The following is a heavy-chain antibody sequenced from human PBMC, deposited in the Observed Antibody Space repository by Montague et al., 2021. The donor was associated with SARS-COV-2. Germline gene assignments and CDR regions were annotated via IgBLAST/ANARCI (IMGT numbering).Heavy chain of an antibody. CDR2: ISSTGGST. J-gene: IGHJ5*02. D-gene: IGHD3-10*01. CDR3: AKGFTYYFATGGYPNYFDP. Sequence: SLSLSFSASGFTFSSYAMIWVRQAPGKGLEWVSTISSTGGSTYYADSVKGRFIISRDNSRYTVYMQMNNLRAEDTAVYYCAKGFTYYFATGGYPNYFDPWGQGTLVSVSS. V-gene: IGHV3-23*01. CDR1: GFTFSSYA.